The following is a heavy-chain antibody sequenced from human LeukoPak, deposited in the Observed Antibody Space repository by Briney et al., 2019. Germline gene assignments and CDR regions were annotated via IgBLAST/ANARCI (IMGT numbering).Heavy chain of an antibody. J-gene: IGHJ3*02. D-gene: IGHD6-13*01. V-gene: IGHV4-59*08. CDR1: GGSISSYY. CDR3: ARHVTAAGSKAFDI. CDR2: IYYSGST. Sequence: PSETLSLTCTVSGGSISSYYWSWIRQPPGKGLGWIGYIYYSGSTNYNPSLKSRVTISVDTSKNQFSLKLSSVTAADTAVYYCARHVTAAGSKAFDIWGQGTMVTVSS.